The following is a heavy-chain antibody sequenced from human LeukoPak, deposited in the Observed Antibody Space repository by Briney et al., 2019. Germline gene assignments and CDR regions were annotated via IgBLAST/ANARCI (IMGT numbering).Heavy chain of an antibody. D-gene: IGHD3-9*01. CDR1: GFTFSSYG. CDR2: ISGSGGST. CDR3: AKSSRYDILTGYYRSFDY. V-gene: IGHV3-23*01. Sequence: PGGSLRLSCAASGFTFSSYGMHWVRQAPGKGLEWVSAISGSGGSTYYADSVKGRFTISRDNSKNTLYLQMNSLRAEDTAVYYCAKSSRYDILTGYYRSFDYWGQGTLVTVSS. J-gene: IGHJ4*02.